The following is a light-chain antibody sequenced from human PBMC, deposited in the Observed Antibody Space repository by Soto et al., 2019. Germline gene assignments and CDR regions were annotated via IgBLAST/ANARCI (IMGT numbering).Light chain of an antibody. J-gene: IGKJ4*01. V-gene: IGKV1-27*01. Sequence: DIQMTQSPSSLSASVGDRVTITCRASQGITNFLAWYQQKPGKVPKLLIYEASTLQSGVPSRFSGSGSGTDFTLTISSLQPEDAATYYWQKYNSAPSFGGGTKVDIK. CDR1: QGITNF. CDR2: EAS. CDR3: QKYNSAPS.